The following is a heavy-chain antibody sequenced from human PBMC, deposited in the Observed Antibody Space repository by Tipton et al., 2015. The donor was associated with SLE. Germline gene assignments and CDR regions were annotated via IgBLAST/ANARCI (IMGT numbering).Heavy chain of an antibody. J-gene: IGHJ4*02. CDR1: GYSISSGYY. Sequence: GLVKPSETLSLTCAVSGYSISSGYYWGWIRQPPGKGLEWIGYIYYSGSTHYNPSLKSRTTISVDTPKKQFSLKLNSVTAADTAVYYCARQRDRSSGLFDYWGQGSLVTVSS. CDR3: ARQRDRSSGLFDY. V-gene: IGHV4-38-2*01. D-gene: IGHD3-10*01. CDR2: IYYSGST.